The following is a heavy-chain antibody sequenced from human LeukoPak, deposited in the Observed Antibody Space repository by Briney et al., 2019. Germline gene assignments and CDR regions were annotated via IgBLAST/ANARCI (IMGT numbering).Heavy chain of an antibody. J-gene: IGHJ4*02. Sequence: SETLSLTCAVYGGSFSGYYWSWIRQPPGKGLEWIGEINHSGSTNYNPSLKSRVTISVDTSKNQFSLKLSSVTAADTAVYYCARGNRGAMGATDSTAHFDYWGQGTLVTVSS. CDR2: INHSGST. CDR3: ARGNRGAMGATDSTAHFDY. V-gene: IGHV4-34*01. CDR1: GGSFSGYY. D-gene: IGHD3-16*01.